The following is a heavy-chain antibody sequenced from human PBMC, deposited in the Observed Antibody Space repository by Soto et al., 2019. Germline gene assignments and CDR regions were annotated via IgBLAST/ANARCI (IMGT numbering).Heavy chain of an antibody. V-gene: IGHV3-23*01. J-gene: IGHJ4*02. CDR1: GFTLSSYA. Sequence: GGSLRLSCAASGFTLSSYAMSWVRQAPGKGLEWVSAISGSGGSTYYADSVKGRFTISRDNSKNTLYLQMNSLRAEDTAVYYCAKDLTFPYNWNDDYWGQGTLVTVSS. D-gene: IGHD1-20*01. CDR3: AKDLTFPYNWNDDY. CDR2: ISGSGGST.